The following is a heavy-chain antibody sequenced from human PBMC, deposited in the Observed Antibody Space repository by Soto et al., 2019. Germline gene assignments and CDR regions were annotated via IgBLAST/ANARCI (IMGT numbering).Heavy chain of an antibody. V-gene: IGHV1-69*13. J-gene: IGHJ6*02. CDR2: IIPIFGTA. Sequence: GASVKVSCKASGGTFSSYAISWVRQAPGQGLEWMGGIIPIFGTANYAQKFQGRVTITADESTSTAYMELSSLRSEDTAVYYCGREGAGYGDGIGMDVWGQGSTFTVSS. CDR3: GREGAGYGDGIGMDV. D-gene: IGHD4-17*01. CDR1: GGTFSSYA.